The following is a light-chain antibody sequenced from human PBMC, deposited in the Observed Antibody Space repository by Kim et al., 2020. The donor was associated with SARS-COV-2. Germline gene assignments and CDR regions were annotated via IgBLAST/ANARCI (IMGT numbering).Light chain of an antibody. CDR1: QSVGSKY. CDR2: GAY. CDR3: QRYADSRT. V-gene: IGKV3-20*01. J-gene: IGKJ1*01. Sequence: LSPGERATLSCRASQSVGSKYLAWYQQKPGQAPRLLIYGAYSRATGIPDRFSASGSGTDFTLSISRLEPDDFAVYYCQRYADSRTFGQGTKVDIK.